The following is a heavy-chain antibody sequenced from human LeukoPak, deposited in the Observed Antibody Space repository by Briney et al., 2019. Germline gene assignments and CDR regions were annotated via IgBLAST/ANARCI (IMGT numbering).Heavy chain of an antibody. Sequence: GGSLRLSCAASGFTITTNYMNWVRQAPGKGLEWVSAISGSGGSTYYADSVKGRFTISRDNSKNTLYLQMNSLRAEDTAVYYCANSLPRSDYWGQGTLVTVSS. V-gene: IGHV3-23*01. CDR2: ISGSGGST. CDR1: GFTITTNY. CDR3: ANSLPRSDY. J-gene: IGHJ4*02. D-gene: IGHD1-26*01.